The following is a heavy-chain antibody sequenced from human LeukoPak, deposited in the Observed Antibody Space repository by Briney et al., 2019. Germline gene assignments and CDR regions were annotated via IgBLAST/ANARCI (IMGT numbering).Heavy chain of an antibody. V-gene: IGHV1-46*01. CDR3: ASVPHRSYNFVYFGMDV. Sequence: ASVKVSCKTSEYTFTNYYMHWVRQAPGQGLEWMGIINPGGGATSYAQRFQGRVTMTRDTSTSTIYMELTSLRSEDTAVYYCASVPHRSYNFVYFGMDVWGQGTTVTVSS. J-gene: IGHJ6*02. CDR1: EYTFTNYY. CDR2: INPGGGAT. D-gene: IGHD3/OR15-3a*01.